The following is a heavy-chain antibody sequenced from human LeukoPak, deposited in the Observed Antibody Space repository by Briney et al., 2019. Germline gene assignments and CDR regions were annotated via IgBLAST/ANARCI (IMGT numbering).Heavy chain of an antibody. CDR2: IYYSGST. V-gene: IGHV4-59*01. J-gene: IGHJ4*02. CDR1: RGSISSYY. Sequence: SETLSLTCTVSRGSISSYYWSWIRQPPGKGLEWIGYIYYSGSTNYNPSLKSRVTISVDTSKNQFSLKLSSVTAADTAVYYCARGTFWSGYYHDYWGPGTLVSVSS. D-gene: IGHD3-3*01. CDR3: ARGTFWSGYYHDY.